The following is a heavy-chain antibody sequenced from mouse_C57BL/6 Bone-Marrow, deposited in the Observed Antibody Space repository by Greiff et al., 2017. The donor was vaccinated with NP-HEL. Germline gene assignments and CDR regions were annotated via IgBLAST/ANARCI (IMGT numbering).Heavy chain of an antibody. Sequence: EVQRVESGAELVRPGSSVKMSCKTSGYTFTSYGINWVKQRPGQGLEWIGYIYIGNGYTEYNEKFKGKATLTSDTSSSTAYMQLSSLTSEDSAIYFCARLGPIYYASWFAYWGQGTLVTVSA. V-gene: IGHV1-58*01. CDR3: ARLGPIYYASWFAY. J-gene: IGHJ3*01. CDR1: GYTFTSYG. D-gene: IGHD2-1*01. CDR2: IYIGNGYT.